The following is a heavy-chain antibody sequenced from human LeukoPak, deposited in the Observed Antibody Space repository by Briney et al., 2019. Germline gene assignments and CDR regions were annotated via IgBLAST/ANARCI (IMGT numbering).Heavy chain of an antibody. D-gene: IGHD3-22*01. Sequence: SQTLSLTCTVSGGSISSCGYYWSWIRQHPGKGLEWIGYIYYSGSTYYNPSLKSRVTISVDTSKNQFSLKLSSVTAADTAVYYCARYYYDSSGYYSHDYWGQGSLVTVSS. CDR2: IYYSGST. J-gene: IGHJ4*02. V-gene: IGHV4-31*03. CDR1: GGSISSCGYY. CDR3: ARYYYDSSGYYSHDY.